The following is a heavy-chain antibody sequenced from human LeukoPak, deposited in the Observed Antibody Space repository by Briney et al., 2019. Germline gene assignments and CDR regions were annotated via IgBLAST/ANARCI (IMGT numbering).Heavy chain of an antibody. CDR3: ASGRSGSYYYYGMDV. J-gene: IGHJ6*02. V-gene: IGHV1-69*04. CDR1: GGTFSSYA. D-gene: IGHD1-26*01. Sequence: SVKVSCKASGGTFSSYAISWVRQAPGQGLEWMGRIIPILGIANYAQKFQGRVTITADKSTSTAYMELSSLRSGDTAVYYCASGRSGSYYYYGMDVWGQGTTVTVSS. CDR2: IIPILGIA.